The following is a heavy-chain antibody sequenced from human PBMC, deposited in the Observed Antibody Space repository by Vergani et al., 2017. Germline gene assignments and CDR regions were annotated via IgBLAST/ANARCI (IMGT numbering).Heavy chain of an antibody. J-gene: IGHJ5*02. Sequence: QVQLVQSGAEVKKPGASVKVSCKASGYTFTSYYMHWVRQAPGQGLEWMGIINPSGGSTSYAQKFQGRVTMTRDTSTSTVYMELSSLRSEDTAVYYFARETPYYYDSSGYYYDWFDPWGQGTLVTVSS. CDR1: GYTFTSYY. CDR3: ARETPYYYDSSGYYYDWFDP. CDR2: INPSGGST. D-gene: IGHD3-22*01. V-gene: IGHV1-46*01.